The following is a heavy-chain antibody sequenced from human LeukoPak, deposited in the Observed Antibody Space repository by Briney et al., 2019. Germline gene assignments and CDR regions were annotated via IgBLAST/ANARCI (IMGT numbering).Heavy chain of an antibody. CDR2: ISYDGSNK. J-gene: IGHJ6*02. V-gene: IGHV3-30-3*01. CDR3: ARDRYFWSGYVRPRVPYGMDV. CDR1: GFTFSSYA. Sequence: GGSLRLSCAASGFTFSSYAMHWVRQAPGKGLEWVAVISYDGSNKYYADSVKGRFTISRDNSKNTLYLQMNSLRAEDTAVYYCARDRYFWSGYVRPRVPYGMDVWGQGTTVTVSS. D-gene: IGHD3-3*01.